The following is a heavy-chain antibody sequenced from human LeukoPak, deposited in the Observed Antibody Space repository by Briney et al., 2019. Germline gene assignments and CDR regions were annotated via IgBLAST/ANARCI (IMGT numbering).Heavy chain of an antibody. CDR2: ISSSSSYI. Sequence: PGGSLRLSCAASGFTFSSYSMNWVRQAPGKGLEWVSSISSSSSYIYYADSVKGRFTISRDNAKNSLYLQMNSLRAEDTAVYYCARGTTYGAKKPEYFDYWGQGTLVTVSS. J-gene: IGHJ4*02. CDR3: ARGTTYGAKKPEYFDY. D-gene: IGHD1-1*01. V-gene: IGHV3-21*01. CDR1: GFTFSSYS.